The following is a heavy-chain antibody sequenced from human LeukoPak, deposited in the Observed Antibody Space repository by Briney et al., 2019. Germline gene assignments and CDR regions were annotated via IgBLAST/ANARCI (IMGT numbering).Heavy chain of an antibody. J-gene: IGHJ4*02. CDR2: ISTYNGNT. V-gene: IGHV1-18*01. D-gene: IGHD3-10*01. CDR3: ARDHSIYFYGSGSFADY. Sequence: ASVKVSCKASGGTFSSYAISWVRQAPGQGLEWMGGISTYNGNTNYPENLQGRVTLTTDTSTSTVYMELRSLRSDDTAVYYCARDHSIYFYGSGSFADYWGQGNLVTVSS. CDR1: GGTFSSYA.